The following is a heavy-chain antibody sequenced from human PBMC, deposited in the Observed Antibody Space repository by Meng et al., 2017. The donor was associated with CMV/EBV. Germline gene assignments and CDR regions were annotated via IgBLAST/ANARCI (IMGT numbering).Heavy chain of an antibody. J-gene: IGHJ4*02. V-gene: IGHV4-59*01. CDR3: ARSEQLLVYLY. Sequence: GSLRLSCTVSGGPISNYYWSWIRQPPGKGLEWIGYIYYSGNTDYNPSLKSRVTISLDTSKNQFSLKLSSVTAADTAIYYCARSEQLLVYLYWGQGTLVTVSS. CDR2: IYYSGNT. D-gene: IGHD6-13*01. CDR1: GGPISNYY.